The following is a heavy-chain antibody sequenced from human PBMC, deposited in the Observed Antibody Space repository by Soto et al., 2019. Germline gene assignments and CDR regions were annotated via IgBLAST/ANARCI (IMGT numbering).Heavy chain of an antibody. CDR2: INHSGST. D-gene: IGHD6-6*01. J-gene: IGHJ4*02. CDR1: GGSFSGYY. Sequence: PSETLSLTCAVYGGSFSGYYWSWIRQPPGKGLEWFGEINHSGSTNYNPSLKSRVTISVDTSKNQFSLKLSSVTAADTAVYYCARVGDGIAARPANESMYYFDYWGQGTLVTVSS. CDR3: ARVGDGIAARPANESMYYFDY. V-gene: IGHV4-34*01.